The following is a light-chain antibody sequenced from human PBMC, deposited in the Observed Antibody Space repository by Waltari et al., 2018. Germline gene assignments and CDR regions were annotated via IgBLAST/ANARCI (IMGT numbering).Light chain of an antibody. J-gene: IGKJ5*01. CDR3: MEALQGVT. V-gene: IGKV2-28*01. CDR2: VGS. Sequence: DIVMTQSPASLTVTPGESASISCRSRQGLLDNNGYNYLDWYVQKPGQSPQILIYVGSHRASGVPDRFSGSGSGTDFTLKISRVEAEDAGVYYCMEALQGVTFGQGTRLEI. CDR1: QGLLDNNGYNY.